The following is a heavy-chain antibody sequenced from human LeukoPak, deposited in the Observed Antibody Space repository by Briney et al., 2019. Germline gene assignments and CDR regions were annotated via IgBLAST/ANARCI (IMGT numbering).Heavy chain of an antibody. CDR2: ISGSGSDI. Sequence: GGSLRLSCAASGFTFSDYYMSWIRQAPGKGLECLSYISGSGSDINYVDSVKGRFTVSRDNAKNSLYLQMNSLRAEGTAVYYCVKTARHHDYWGQGTLVTVSS. J-gene: IGHJ4*02. CDR3: VKTARHHDY. V-gene: IGHV3-11*01. CDR1: GFTFSDYY.